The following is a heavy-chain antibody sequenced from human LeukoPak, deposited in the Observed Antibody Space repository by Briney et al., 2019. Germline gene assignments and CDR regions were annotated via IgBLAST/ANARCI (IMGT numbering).Heavy chain of an antibody. CDR2: IIPIFGTA. V-gene: IGHV1-69*13. D-gene: IGHD5-24*01. J-gene: IGHJ4*02. CDR1: GGTFSSYA. Sequence: SVKVSCKASGGTFSSYAISWVRQAPGPGLEWMGGIIPIFGTANYAQKFQGRVTITADEYTSTAYMELSSLRSEDTAVYYCARGGMATIKGQSDYWGQGTLVTVSS. CDR3: ARGGMATIKGQSDY.